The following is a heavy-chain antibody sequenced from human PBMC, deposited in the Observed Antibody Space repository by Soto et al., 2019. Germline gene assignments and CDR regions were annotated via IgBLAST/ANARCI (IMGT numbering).Heavy chain of an antibody. CDR3: AREVTVASYSFDF. J-gene: IGHJ4*02. CDR1: GGTFNNYA. V-gene: IGHV1-69*13. D-gene: IGHD5-12*01. Sequence: ASVKVSCKASGGTFNNYALSWVRQAPGQGLEWVGGIIPIFNSANYAQKFQGRVTITADDSTSTAYMELRSLRPDDTAVYYCAREVTVASYSFDFWGQGTLVTVSS. CDR2: IIPIFNSA.